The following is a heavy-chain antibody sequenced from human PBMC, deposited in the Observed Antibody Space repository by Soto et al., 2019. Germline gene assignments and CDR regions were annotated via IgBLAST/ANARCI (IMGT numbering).Heavy chain of an antibody. J-gene: IGHJ4*02. CDR2: MWGDGSDQ. V-gene: IGHV3-33*01. CDR3: VSDFGDYKFDS. Sequence: GSLRLSCAASGFTFSAYSMHWVRQAPGKGLEWVAVMWGDGSDQYYGDSVKGRFTISRDNSKNTLYLQMSSLRADDTAFYYCVSDFGDYKFDSWGQGTLVTVSS. CDR1: GFTFSAYS. D-gene: IGHD4-17*01.